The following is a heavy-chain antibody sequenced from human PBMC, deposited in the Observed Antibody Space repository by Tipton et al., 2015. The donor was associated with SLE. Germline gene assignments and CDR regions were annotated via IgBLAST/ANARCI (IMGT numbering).Heavy chain of an antibody. CDR1: GDSISRDY. CDR3: ARGALFSVTGLHRRYFDL. V-gene: IGHV4-59*01. D-gene: IGHD2-21*02. J-gene: IGHJ2*01. Sequence: TLSLTCTVSGDSISRDYWSWIRQPPGGGLEWVAYIYSGGSTNFNPLLKSRLSISFDSAKGQVSLNLTSVTAADTAVYYCARGALFSVTGLHRRYFDLWGRGTLVIVSS. CDR2: IYSGGST.